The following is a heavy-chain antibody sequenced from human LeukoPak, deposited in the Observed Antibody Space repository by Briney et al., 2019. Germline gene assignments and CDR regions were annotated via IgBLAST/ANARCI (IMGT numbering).Heavy chain of an antibody. D-gene: IGHD4-23*01. J-gene: IGHJ3*02. Sequence: SVKVSCKASGGTFSSYAISWVRQAPGQGLEWMGGIIPIFGTANYAQKFQGRVTITADKSTSTAYMELSSLRSEDTAVYYCARGGNRSMDPDDAFNIWGQGRMVAVSS. CDR2: IIPIFGTA. CDR1: GGTFSSYA. V-gene: IGHV1-69*06. CDR3: ARGGNRSMDPDDAFNI.